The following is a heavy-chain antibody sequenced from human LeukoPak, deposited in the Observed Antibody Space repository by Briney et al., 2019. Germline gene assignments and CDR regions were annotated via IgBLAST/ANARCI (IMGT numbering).Heavy chain of an antibody. CDR2: IYPGDSDT. J-gene: IGHJ4*02. CDR3: ARLHYDSSGYFPL. V-gene: IGHV5-51*01. D-gene: IGHD3-22*01. CDR1: GYSFTSYW. Sequence: GESLKISCQGSGYSFTSYWIGWVRQMPGKGLEWMGIIYPGDSDTRYSPSFQGQVTISADKSISTAYLQWSSLKASDTAMYYCARLHYDSSGYFPLWGQGTLVTASS.